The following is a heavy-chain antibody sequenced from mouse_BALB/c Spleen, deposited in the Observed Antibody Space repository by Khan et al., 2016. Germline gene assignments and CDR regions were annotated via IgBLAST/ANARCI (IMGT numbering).Heavy chain of an antibody. J-gene: IGHJ3*01. D-gene: IGHD1-1*01. CDR1: EYEFPSHD. CDR3: TRHYYGSSFWFAY. V-gene: IGHV5-2*01. Sequence: EVELVESGGGLVQPGESLKLSCESNEYEFPSHDMSWVRKTPEKRLELVAAINSAGNDTYYPDTMERRFIISSDNTKKTLYLQINSLRSENTALXYVTRHYYGSSFWFAYWGQGTLVTVSA. CDR2: INSAGNDT.